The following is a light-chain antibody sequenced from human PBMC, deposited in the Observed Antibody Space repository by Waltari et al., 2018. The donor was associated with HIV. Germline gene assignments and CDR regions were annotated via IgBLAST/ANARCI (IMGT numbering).Light chain of an antibody. V-gene: IGLV3-25*03. CDR3: HSADISGTHRV. Sequence: SYELTQPPSVSVSPGQTARITCSGDALPKQYAHWYQQKPGQAPVVVIYNDSERPSRSPELFAGSSSGTTVTLTISGVQAEDEADYYCHSADISGTHRVFGGGTKLTVL. J-gene: IGLJ3*02. CDR1: ALPKQY. CDR2: NDS.